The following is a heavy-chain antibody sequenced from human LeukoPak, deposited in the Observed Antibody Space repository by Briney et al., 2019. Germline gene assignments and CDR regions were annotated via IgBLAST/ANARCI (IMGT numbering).Heavy chain of an antibody. J-gene: IGHJ2*01. CDR1: GGSISSSGYY. Sequence: SQTLSLTCTVSGGSISSSGYYWNWIRQPAGKGLEWIGRMYTSGTLNYNPSLKSRVTIPVDTSKNQFSLKLSSVTAADTAVYYCARDQRPESTVVTPGRWYFDLWGRGTLVTVSS. CDR3: ARDQRPESTVVTPGRWYFDL. CDR2: MYTSGTL. V-gene: IGHV4-61*02. D-gene: IGHD4-23*01.